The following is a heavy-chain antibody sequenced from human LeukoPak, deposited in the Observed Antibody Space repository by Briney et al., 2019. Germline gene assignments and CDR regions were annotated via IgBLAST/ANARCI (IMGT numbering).Heavy chain of an antibody. CDR1: GSTFNNAW. Sequence: PGGSLRLSCAASGSTFNNAWMGWVRQAPGKGLEWVGRIKSKADGGTTEYAAPVKGRFTISRDNSKNTLYLQMNSLRAEDTAVYYCARTLVVVMYYGMDVWGQGTTVTVSS. CDR3: ARTLVVVMYYGMDV. D-gene: IGHD3-22*01. J-gene: IGHJ6*02. CDR2: IKSKADGGTT. V-gene: IGHV3-15*01.